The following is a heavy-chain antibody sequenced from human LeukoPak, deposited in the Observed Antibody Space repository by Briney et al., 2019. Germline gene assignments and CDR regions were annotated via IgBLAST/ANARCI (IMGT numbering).Heavy chain of an antibody. CDR2: ISAYNGNT. CDR3: ARAGSRYSYGREFDY. J-gene: IGHJ4*02. V-gene: IGHV1-18*01. Sequence: GASVKVSCKASGYTFTNYGISWVRQAPGQGLEWMGWISAYNGNTNYAQKLQGRVTMTTDTSTSTAYMELRSLRSDDTAVYYCARAGSRYSYGREFDYWGQGTLVTVSS. CDR1: GYTFTNYG. D-gene: IGHD5-18*01.